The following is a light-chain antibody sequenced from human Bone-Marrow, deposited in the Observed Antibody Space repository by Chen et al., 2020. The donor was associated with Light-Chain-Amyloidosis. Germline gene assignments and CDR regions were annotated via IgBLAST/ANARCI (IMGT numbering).Light chain of an antibody. CDR1: SGYIDSNY. V-gene: IGLV6-57*03. J-gene: IGLJ2*01. CDR3: QSYDIAKV. CDR2: EDN. Sequence: NFVLIQPHPVSESPGKTVTISCTRSSGYIDSNYVHGYQQRPGHAPTSVIYEDNQIPSAVPDRFSVSIDPSSHSPSLTISVLNTEDYGDYYCQSYDIAKVFGGGTNVTVL.